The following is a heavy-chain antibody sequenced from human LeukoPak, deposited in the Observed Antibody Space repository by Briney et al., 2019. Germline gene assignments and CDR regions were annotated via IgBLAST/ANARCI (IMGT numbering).Heavy chain of an antibody. V-gene: IGHV4-39*01. CDR1: GGSISSSSYY. J-gene: IGHJ4*02. D-gene: IGHD6-13*01. CDR2: IYYSGST. CDR3: ARFYSSSWYYFDY. Sequence: SETLSLTCTVSGGSISSSSYYWGWIRQPPGKGLEWIGSIYYSGSTYYNPSLRSRVTISVDTSKNQFSLKLSSVTAADTAVYYCARFYSSSWYYFDYWGQGTLVTVSS.